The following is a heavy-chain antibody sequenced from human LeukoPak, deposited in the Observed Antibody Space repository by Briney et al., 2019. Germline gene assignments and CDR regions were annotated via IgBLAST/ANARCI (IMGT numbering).Heavy chain of an antibody. Sequence: SETLSLTCIVSGGSISSSSYYWGWIRQPPGKGLEWIGSIYYSGSTYYNPSLKSRVTISVDTSKNQFSLKLSSVTAADTAVYYCARATVSNYYYYMDVWGKGTTVTVSS. CDR2: IYYSGST. CDR3: ARATVSNYYYYMDV. V-gene: IGHV4-39*07. J-gene: IGHJ6*03. CDR1: GGSISSSSYY. D-gene: IGHD1-14*01.